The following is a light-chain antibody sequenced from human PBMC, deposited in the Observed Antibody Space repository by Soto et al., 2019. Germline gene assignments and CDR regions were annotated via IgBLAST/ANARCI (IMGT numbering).Light chain of an antibody. J-gene: IGKJ4*01. CDR2: GAS. V-gene: IGKV3-15*01. CDR3: QQYNNWPLSLT. Sequence: DIVMTQSPSTLPVSRGERATLSCRASQSRSSTFVWYQQQPGPAPRFLIYGASTRATGIPARFSGSGSGTEFTLTISSLQSEDFAVYYCQQYNNWPLSLTFGGGTKVDIK. CDR1: QSRSST.